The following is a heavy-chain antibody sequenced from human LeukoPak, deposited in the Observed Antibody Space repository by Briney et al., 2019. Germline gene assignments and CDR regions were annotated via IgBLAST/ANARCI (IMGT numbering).Heavy chain of an antibody. CDR2: ISSSGSTI. D-gene: IGHD2-15*01. Sequence: PGGSLRLSCAASGFTFSSYEMNWVRQAPGKGLEWVSYISSSGSTIYYADSVKGRFTISRDNAKNSLYLQMNSLRAEDTAVYYCAREGRRYCSGGSCYSDYYYYYYMDVWGKGTTVTVSS. CDR3: AREGRRYCSGGSCYSDYYYYYYMDV. V-gene: IGHV3-48*03. CDR1: GFTFSSYE. J-gene: IGHJ6*03.